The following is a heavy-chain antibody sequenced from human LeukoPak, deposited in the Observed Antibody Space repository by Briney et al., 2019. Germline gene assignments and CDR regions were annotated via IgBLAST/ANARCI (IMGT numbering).Heavy chain of an antibody. D-gene: IGHD1-26*01. Sequence: GSLRLSCAASGFTFSGYAMSWVRQAPGKGLEWIGYIYYSGSTNYNPSLKSRVTISVDTSKNQFSLKLSSVTAADTAVYYCARMEAPGAEFDPWGQGTLVTVSS. CDR2: IYYSGST. CDR1: GFTFSGYA. J-gene: IGHJ5*02. V-gene: IGHV4-59*01. CDR3: ARMEAPGAEFDP.